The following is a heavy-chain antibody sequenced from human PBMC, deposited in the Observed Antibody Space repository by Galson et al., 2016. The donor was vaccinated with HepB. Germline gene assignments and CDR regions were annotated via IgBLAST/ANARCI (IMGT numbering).Heavy chain of an antibody. D-gene: IGHD3-3*01. CDR3: SHSRPDVLRSNWFDP. J-gene: IGHJ5*02. V-gene: IGHV2-5*02. CDR1: GFSLSTPGVG. Sequence: PALVKPTQTLTLTCTFSGFSLSTPGVGVGWVRQPPGKALEWLANIYWDNGKRYNPSLRSRITLNKDTSKNEVVLTLANMDPADTDNYFWSHSRPDVLRSNWFDPWGQGTLVTVSS. CDR2: IYWDNGK.